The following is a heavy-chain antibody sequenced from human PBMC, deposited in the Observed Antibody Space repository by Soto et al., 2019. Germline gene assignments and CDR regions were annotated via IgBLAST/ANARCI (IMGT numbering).Heavy chain of an antibody. CDR3: VRDGGQGRGVIGPY. CDR2: IYFSGAT. V-gene: IGHV4-61*08. CDR1: GVSVSSGVSY. J-gene: IGHJ4*02. Sequence: SETLSLTCSVSGVSVSSGVSYWSWIRQPPGKGLEWIGYIYFSGATNYSPSLKSRVSMSLDTSKSQISLKLNSVTAADTAVYDCVRDGGQGRGVIGPYWGQGILVTVST. D-gene: IGHD3-16*02.